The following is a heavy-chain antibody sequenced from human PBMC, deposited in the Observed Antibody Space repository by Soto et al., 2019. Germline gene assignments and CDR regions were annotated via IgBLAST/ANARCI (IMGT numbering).Heavy chain of an antibody. CDR2: IYGGGST. D-gene: IGHD5-12*01. V-gene: IGHV4-31*03. CDR1: GGSVSTAGHY. Sequence: QVLLQESGPGLVMPSETLSLTCTVSGGSVSTAGHYWSWIRHRPGKGLQWIGYIYGGGSTFYTPSLNGRVSLSVDASKNQFSLKLSSVTAADTAVYYCATRDGYNSGGEYWGQGTLVTVSS. CDR3: ATRDGYNSGGEY. J-gene: IGHJ4*02.